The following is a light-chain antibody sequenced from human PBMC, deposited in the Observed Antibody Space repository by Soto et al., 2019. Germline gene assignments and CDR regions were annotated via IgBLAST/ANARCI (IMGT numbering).Light chain of an antibody. J-gene: IGLJ1*01. V-gene: IGLV2-11*01. CDR2: DVS. CDR3: CSYAGSYTGV. Sequence: QSALTQPRSVSGSPGQSVTISCTGTSSDVGGYNVVSWYQQHPGKAPKLMIYDVSKRPSGVPDRFSGSKSGNTASLTISGLQAEDEADYYCCSYAGSYTGVFGTGTKLTVL. CDR1: SSDVGGYNV.